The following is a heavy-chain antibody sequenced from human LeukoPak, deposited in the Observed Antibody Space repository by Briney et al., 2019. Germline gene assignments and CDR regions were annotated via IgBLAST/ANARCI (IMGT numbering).Heavy chain of an antibody. CDR2: IKPSDGWT. Sequence: ASVKVSCKASGYTFTNYHMHWVRQDPGQGLEWMGMIKPSDGWTAYAQKFQGRVNMTRDTSTSTAYMELSGLRSEDTAVYSCARDNAGWSFDFWGQGTLVTVSS. J-gene: IGHJ4*02. D-gene: IGHD6-19*01. CDR1: GYTFTNYH. CDR3: ARDNAGWSFDF. V-gene: IGHV1-46*01.